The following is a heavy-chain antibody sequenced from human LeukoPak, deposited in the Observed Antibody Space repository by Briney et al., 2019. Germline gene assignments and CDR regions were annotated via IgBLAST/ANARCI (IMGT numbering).Heavy chain of an antibody. CDR2: MNPNSGNT. CDR3: ARCRITIFGVVIMDNWFDP. CDR1: GYTFTSYD. Sequence: ASVKVSCKASGYTFTSYDINWVRQATGQGLEWMGWMNPNSGNTGYAQKFQGRVTMTRNTSISTAYMELSSLRSEDTAVYYCARCRITIFGVVIMDNWFDPWGQGSLVTVSS. V-gene: IGHV1-8*01. D-gene: IGHD3-3*01. J-gene: IGHJ5*02.